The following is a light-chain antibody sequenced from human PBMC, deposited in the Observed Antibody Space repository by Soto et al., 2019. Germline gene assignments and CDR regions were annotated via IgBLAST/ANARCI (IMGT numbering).Light chain of an antibody. CDR3: QQYQSYSQ. CDR2: KAS. V-gene: IGKV1-5*03. CDR1: QSMSSW. Sequence: DIQMTQSPCTLSASVGDKVTITCRASQSMSSWLAWYQQKPGKAPKLLIYKASILESGVPSRFSGSGSGTEFTLTISSLQPDDFSTYYCQQYQSYSQFGQGTKVEIK. J-gene: IGKJ1*01.